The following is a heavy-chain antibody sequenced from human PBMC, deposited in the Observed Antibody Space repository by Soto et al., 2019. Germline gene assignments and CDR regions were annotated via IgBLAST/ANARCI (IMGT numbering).Heavy chain of an antibody. CDR1: VVTISTYY. CDR3: VREAYIGYGHAIDH. V-gene: IGHV4-59*01. D-gene: IGHD5-12*01. CDR2: NYHSGTT. Sequence: PSETLSLTCGVSVVTISTYYWIWIRQPPGKGLEWIGYNYHSGTTNYNPSLKSRVTISVDTSKNQFSLRLTSVTAADTAIYYCVREAYIGYGHAIDHWGQGTLVTVSS. J-gene: IGHJ4*02.